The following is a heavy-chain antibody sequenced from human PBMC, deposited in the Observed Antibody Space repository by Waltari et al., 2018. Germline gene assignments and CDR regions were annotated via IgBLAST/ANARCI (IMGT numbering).Heavy chain of an antibody. J-gene: IGHJ4*02. D-gene: IGHD2-2*01. CDR1: GFTFSRYW. CDR2: INYDGSQT. V-gene: IGHV3-7*01. CDR3: AKSRGFEY. Sequence: EVQVVESGGGLVQPGGSLRLSCGASGFTFSRYWMSWVRQTPGKVLQWVANINYDGSQTYYVDSVKGRFTISRDHAKNSVFLQMNSLRVEDTAVYYCAKSRGFEYWGQGALITVSS.